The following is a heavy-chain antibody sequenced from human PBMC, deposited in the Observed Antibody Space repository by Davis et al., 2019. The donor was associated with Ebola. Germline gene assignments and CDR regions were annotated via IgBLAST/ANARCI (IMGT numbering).Heavy chain of an antibody. CDR2: IYYSGST. CDR3: ARGGYSSSWYGSYYGMDV. V-gene: IGHV4-59*01. CDR1: GGSISSYY. J-gene: IGHJ6*02. Sequence: PSETLSLTCTVSGGSISSYYWSWIRQPPGKGLEWIGYIYYSGSTNYNPSLKSRVTISVDTSKNQFSLKLSSVTAADTAVYYCARGGYSSSWYGSYYGMDVWGQGTTVTVSS. D-gene: IGHD6-13*01.